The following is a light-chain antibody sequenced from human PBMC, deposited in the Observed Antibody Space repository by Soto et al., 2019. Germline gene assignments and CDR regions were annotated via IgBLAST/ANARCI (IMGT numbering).Light chain of an antibody. V-gene: IGKV1-39*01. CDR2: SAY. Sequence: DIQMTQSPSSLSASVGDRVTITCRASQNIDTYLNWYLQKPGQAPKLLIYSAYSLQSGVSPRFSGDGSGTDVTLTISSLQPEDFATYYGQQSYNFPLTFGQGPTV. J-gene: IGKJ1*01. CDR1: QNIDTY. CDR3: QQSYNFPLT.